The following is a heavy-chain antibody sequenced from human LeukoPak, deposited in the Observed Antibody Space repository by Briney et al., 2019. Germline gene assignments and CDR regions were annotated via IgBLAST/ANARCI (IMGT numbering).Heavy chain of an antibody. CDR2: ISSTSISI. V-gene: IGHV3-21*01. CDR3: ARSYTVADQLDY. CDR1: GFTFSTYA. Sequence: GGSLRLSCAASGFTFSTYAMNWVRQAPGKGLECVSSISSTSISIYFADSVKGRFTVSRDNAKNSLYLQMNSLRTEDTAVYYCARSYTVADQLDYWGQGTPVTVSS. J-gene: IGHJ4*02. D-gene: IGHD2-2*01.